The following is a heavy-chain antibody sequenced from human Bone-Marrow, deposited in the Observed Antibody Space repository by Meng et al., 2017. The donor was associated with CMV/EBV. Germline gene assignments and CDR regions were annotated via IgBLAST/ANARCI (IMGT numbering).Heavy chain of an antibody. J-gene: IGHJ6*02. D-gene: IGHD1-26*01. V-gene: IGHV1-69*02. CDR2: IIPILGIA. Sequence: SVKVSCKASGGTFSSYTISWVRQAPGQGLEWMGRIIPILGIANYAQKFQGRVTITADKSTSTAYMELSSLRSEDTAVYYCARGDYHEGAGYYYYYGMDVWGQGTTVTVSS. CDR3: ARGDYHEGAGYYYYYGMDV. CDR1: GGTFSSYT.